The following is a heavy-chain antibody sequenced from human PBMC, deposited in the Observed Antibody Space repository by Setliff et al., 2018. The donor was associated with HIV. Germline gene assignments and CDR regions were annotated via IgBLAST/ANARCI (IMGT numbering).Heavy chain of an antibody. Sequence: PSETLSLTCTVSGGSIISGSYYWSWIRQPAGKGLEWIGHIYTTGSTNYNPSLKSRVTMSVVTSKNQFSLNLSSVTAADTAVYYCARGARYAYYYESSGYYRHFDYWGQGTLVTVSS. CDR3: ARGARYAYYYESSGYYRHFDY. J-gene: IGHJ4*02. CDR2: IYTTGST. CDR1: GGSIISGSYY. D-gene: IGHD3-22*01. V-gene: IGHV4-61*09.